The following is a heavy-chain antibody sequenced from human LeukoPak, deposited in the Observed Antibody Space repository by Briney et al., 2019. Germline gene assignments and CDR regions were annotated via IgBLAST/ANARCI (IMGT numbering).Heavy chain of an antibody. CDR1: GFTFSSYG. J-gene: IGHJ6*03. Sequence: GGSLRLPCAASGFTFSSYGMHWVRQAPGKGLEWVAVIWYDGSNKYYADSVKGRFTISRDNSKNTLYLQMNSLRAEDTAVYYCAKESGAGTTSYYMDVWGKGTTVTVSS. CDR2: IWYDGSNK. V-gene: IGHV3-33*06. CDR3: AKESGAGTTSYYMDV. D-gene: IGHD1-7*01.